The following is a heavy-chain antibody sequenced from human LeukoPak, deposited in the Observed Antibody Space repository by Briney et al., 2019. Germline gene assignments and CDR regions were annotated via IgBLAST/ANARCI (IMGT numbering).Heavy chain of an antibody. V-gene: IGHV3-48*03. CDR2: ISSSGSTI. J-gene: IGHJ4*02. CDR1: GFTFSSYE. CDR3: ARGARGGWYLRTKHCFDY. D-gene: IGHD6-19*01. Sequence: TGGSLRLSCAASGFTFSSYEMNWVRQAPGKGLEWVSYISSSGSTIYYADSVKGRFTISRDNAKNSLYLQMNSLRAEDTAVYYCARGARGGWYLRTKHCFDYWGQGTLVTVSS.